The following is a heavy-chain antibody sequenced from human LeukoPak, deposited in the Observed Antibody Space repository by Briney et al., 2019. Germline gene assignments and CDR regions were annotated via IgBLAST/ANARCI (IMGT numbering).Heavy chain of an antibody. CDR3: ARGALTYYYDS. Sequence: GGSLRLSCAASGFTFSDYYMSWIRQAPGKGLEWVSYTSFSGNTISYADSVKGRITSPSENANNSPFLQMNSLRAEDTAVYYCARGALTYYYDSWGQGTLVAVSS. V-gene: IGHV3-11*01. D-gene: IGHD3-10*01. CDR2: TSFSGNTI. J-gene: IGHJ5*01. CDR1: GFTFSDYY.